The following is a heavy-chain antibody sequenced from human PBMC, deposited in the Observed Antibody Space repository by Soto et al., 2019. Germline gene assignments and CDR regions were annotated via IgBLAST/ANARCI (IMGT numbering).Heavy chain of an antibody. V-gene: IGHV1-69*06. Sequence: SVKVSCKASGGTFSSYSISWVRQAPGQGLEWMGGIIPIFGTANYAQKFQGRVTITADKSTSTAYMELSSLRSEDTAVYYCARAGDFWSGYYTKYNWFDPWGQGTLVTVSS. D-gene: IGHD3-3*01. CDR3: ARAGDFWSGYYTKYNWFDP. CDR2: IIPIFGTA. J-gene: IGHJ5*02. CDR1: GGTFSSYS.